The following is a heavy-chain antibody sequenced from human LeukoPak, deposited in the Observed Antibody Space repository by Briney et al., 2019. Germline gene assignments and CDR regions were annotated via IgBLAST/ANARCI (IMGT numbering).Heavy chain of an antibody. V-gene: IGHV1-46*01. CDR3: ATADSSSWSPFDY. CDR1: GYTFTSYY. J-gene: IGHJ4*02. Sequence: ASVKVSCKASGYTFTSYYMHWVRQAPGQGLEWMRIINPSGGSTSYAQKFQGRVTMTRDMSTSTVYMELSSLRSEDTAVYYCATADSSSWSPFDYWGQGTLVTVSS. D-gene: IGHD6-13*01. CDR2: INPSGGST.